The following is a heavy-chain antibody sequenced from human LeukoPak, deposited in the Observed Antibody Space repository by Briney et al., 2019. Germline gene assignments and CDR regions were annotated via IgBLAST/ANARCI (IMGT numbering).Heavy chain of an antibody. CDR1: GYTFTSYG. J-gene: IGHJ4*02. CDR3: ARVRTPFTIFGVVVDY. CDR2: ISAYNGNT. D-gene: IGHD3-3*01. Sequence: ASVKVSCKASGYTFTSYGISWVRQAPGQGLEWMGWISAYNGNTNYAQKLQGRVTMTTDTSTSTAYMELRSLRSDDTAVYYCARVRTPFTIFGVVVDYWGQGTLVTVSS. V-gene: IGHV1-18*01.